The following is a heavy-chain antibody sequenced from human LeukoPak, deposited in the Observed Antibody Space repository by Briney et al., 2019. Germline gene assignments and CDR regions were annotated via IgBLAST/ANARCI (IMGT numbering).Heavy chain of an antibody. J-gene: IGHJ3*02. D-gene: IGHD3-22*01. V-gene: IGHV1-18*04. CDR3: ARSKVYYYDSSGYDGDAFDI. Sequence: GASVRVSCKASEYSFIGYYIHWVRQAPGHGLEWMGWISAYNGNTNYAQKLQGRVTMTTDTSTSTAYMELRSLRSDDTAVYYCARSKVYYYDSSGYDGDAFDIWGQGTMVTVSS. CDR1: EYSFIGYY. CDR2: ISAYNGNT.